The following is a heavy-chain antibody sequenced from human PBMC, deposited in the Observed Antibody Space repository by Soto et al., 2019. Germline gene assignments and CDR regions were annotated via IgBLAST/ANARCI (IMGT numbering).Heavy chain of an antibody. V-gene: IGHV1-69*13. J-gene: IGHJ5*02. D-gene: IGHD2-15*01. CDR1: GGTFSSYA. Sequence: ASVKVSCKASGGTFSSYAISWVRQAPGQGLEWMGGIIPIFGTANYAQKFQGRVTITADESTSTAYMELSSLRSEDTAVYYCARDPPTPHCSGGSCYSYWFDPWGQGTLVTVSS. CDR2: IIPIFGTA. CDR3: ARDPPTPHCSGGSCYSYWFDP.